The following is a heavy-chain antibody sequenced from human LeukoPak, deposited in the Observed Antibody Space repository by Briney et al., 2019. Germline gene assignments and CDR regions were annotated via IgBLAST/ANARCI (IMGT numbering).Heavy chain of an antibody. CDR1: GYTFTSYY. J-gene: IGHJ4*02. V-gene: IGHV1-46*01. CDR3: ARGPTYCSGGSCYGDAPDY. CDR2: INPSGGST. D-gene: IGHD2-15*01. Sequence: GASVKVSCKASGYTFTSYYMHWVRQAPGQGLEWMGIINPSGGSTSYAQKFQGRVTMTRDMSTSTVYMELSSLRSEDTAVYYCARGPTYCSGGSCYGDAPDYWGQGTLVTVSS.